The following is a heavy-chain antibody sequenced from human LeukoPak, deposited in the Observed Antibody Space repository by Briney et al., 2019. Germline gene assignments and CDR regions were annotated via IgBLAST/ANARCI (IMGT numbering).Heavy chain of an antibody. CDR2: ISSSSSYI. CDR3: ARSRSMVRGFDY. J-gene: IGHJ4*02. D-gene: IGHD3-10*01. Sequence: GGSLRLSCAASGFTFSSYSMNWVRQAPGKGLEWVSSISSSSSYIYYADSVKGRFTISRDNAKNSLYLQMNSLRAEDTAVYYCARSRSMVRGFDYWGQGTLVTVSS. CDR1: GFTFSSYS. V-gene: IGHV3-21*01.